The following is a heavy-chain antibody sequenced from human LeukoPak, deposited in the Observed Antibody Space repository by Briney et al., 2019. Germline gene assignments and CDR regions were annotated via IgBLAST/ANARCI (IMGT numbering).Heavy chain of an antibody. CDR1: GGSISSYY. Sequence: PSETLSLTCTVSGGSISSYYWSRIRQPAGKGLEWIGRIYTSGSTNYNPSLKSRVTMSVDTSKNQFSLKLSSVTAADTAVYYCARDRRQLVHWYYYYMDVWGKGTTVTVSS. J-gene: IGHJ6*03. V-gene: IGHV4-4*07. D-gene: IGHD6-13*01. CDR2: IYTSGST. CDR3: ARDRRQLVHWYYYYMDV.